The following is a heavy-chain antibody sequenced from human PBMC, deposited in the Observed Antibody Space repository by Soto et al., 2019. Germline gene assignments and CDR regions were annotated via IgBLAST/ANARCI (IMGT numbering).Heavy chain of an antibody. CDR1: GYSLTSYW. J-gene: IGHJ6*02. Sequence: GESLKISCKGSGYSLTSYWISWVRQMPGKGLEWMGRIDPSDSYTNYSPSFQGHVTISADKSISTAYLQWSSLKASDTAMYYCARMAAAYPYYYYGMDVWGQGTTVTVSS. V-gene: IGHV5-10-1*01. CDR3: ARMAAAYPYYYYGMDV. D-gene: IGHD6-13*01. CDR2: IDPSDSYT.